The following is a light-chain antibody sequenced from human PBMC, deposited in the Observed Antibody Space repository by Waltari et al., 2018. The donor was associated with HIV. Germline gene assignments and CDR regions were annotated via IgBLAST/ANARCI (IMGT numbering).Light chain of an antibody. Sequence: SVLTQPPSVSGAPGQWVSISCTGNNSHIGAGYDVHWYRHSPETAPKLVIYGDTIRPSGVPDRFSGSRSGNSVTLDIAGLRAEDEADYFCQSYDSSLSGLWVFGAGTKLTVL. CDR3: QSYDSSLSGLWV. CDR1: NSHIGAGYD. CDR2: GDT. J-gene: IGLJ3*02. V-gene: IGLV1-40*01.